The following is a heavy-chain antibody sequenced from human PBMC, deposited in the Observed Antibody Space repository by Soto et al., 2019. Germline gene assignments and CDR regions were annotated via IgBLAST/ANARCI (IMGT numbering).Heavy chain of an antibody. J-gene: IGHJ3*02. D-gene: IGHD4-17*01. CDR3: AVTTSEEDAFDI. Sequence: SETLSLTCTVSGGSISSYYWSWIRQPPGKGLEWIGYIYYSGSTNYNPSLKSRVTISVDTSKNQFSLKLSSVTAADTAVYYCAVTTSEEDAFDIWGQGTMVTVSS. CDR2: IYYSGST. V-gene: IGHV4-59*08. CDR1: GGSISSYY.